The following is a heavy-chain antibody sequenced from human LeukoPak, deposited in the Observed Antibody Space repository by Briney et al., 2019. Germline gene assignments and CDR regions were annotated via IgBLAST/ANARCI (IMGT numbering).Heavy chain of an antibody. Sequence: GGSLRLSCAASGFTVSSYAMSWVRQAPGKGLEWVANINQDGSEKYYVDSVEGRFTISRDSVKNSLYLQMTSVRADDTAMYYCVRDDYDFWSGYQRYFEFWGQGTLVTVSS. V-gene: IGHV3-7*01. J-gene: IGHJ4*02. D-gene: IGHD3-3*01. CDR2: INQDGSEK. CDR3: VRDDYDFWSGYQRYFEF. CDR1: GFTVSSYA.